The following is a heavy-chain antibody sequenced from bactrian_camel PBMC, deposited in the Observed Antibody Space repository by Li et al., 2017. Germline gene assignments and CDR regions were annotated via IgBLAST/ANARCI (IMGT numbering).Heavy chain of an antibody. Sequence: QVQLVESGGGSVQAGGSLRLSCVGSGFTFSSSWMYWVRQAPGKEREGVATIDTDGSTRYADSVKGRFTLSKDNAKNTLYLQMNSLKPEDTAMYYCAATSRVGSYMSTWSSASGYAYWGQGTQVTVSS. V-gene: IGHV3S26*01. CDR1: GFTFSSSW. D-gene: IGHD5*01. CDR2: IDTDGST. CDR3: AATSRVGSYMSTWSSASGYAY. J-gene: IGHJ4*01.